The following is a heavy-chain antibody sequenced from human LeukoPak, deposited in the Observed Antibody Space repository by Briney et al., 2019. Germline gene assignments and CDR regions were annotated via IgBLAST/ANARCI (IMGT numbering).Heavy chain of an antibody. J-gene: IGHJ4*02. CDR2: IKPDGSEK. CDR3: ARGAWTFDY. V-gene: IGHV3-7*01. CDR1: GFTFSSYW. D-gene: IGHD3/OR15-3a*01. Sequence: GGSLRLSCVASGFTFSSYWMSWVRQAPGKGLEWVANIKPDGSEKYYVDSVKGRFTISRDNAKNSLYLQMNSLRAEDTAVYYCARGAWTFDYWGQGTLVSVSS.